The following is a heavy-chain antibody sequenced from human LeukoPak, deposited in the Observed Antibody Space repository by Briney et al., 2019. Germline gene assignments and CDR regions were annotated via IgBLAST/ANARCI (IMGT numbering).Heavy chain of an antibody. Sequence: PSETLSLTCTVSGGSISRGDYYWSWIRQPPGKGLEWIGYIYYSGSTYYSPSLKSRVTISVDTSKNQSSLKLSSMTAADTAVYYCARDRRSYRFYGMDVWGQGTTVTVSS. D-gene: IGHD4-17*01. V-gene: IGHV4-30-4*01. CDR3: ARDRRSYRFYGMDV. CDR2: IYYSGST. CDR1: GGSISRGDYY. J-gene: IGHJ6*02.